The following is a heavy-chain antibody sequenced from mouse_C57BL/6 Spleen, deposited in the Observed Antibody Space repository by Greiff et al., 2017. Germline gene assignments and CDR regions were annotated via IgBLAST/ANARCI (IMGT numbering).Heavy chain of an antibody. CDR1: GYTFTDYN. CDR3: ARGGVYDYDGYYYAMDY. J-gene: IGHJ4*01. D-gene: IGHD2-4*01. V-gene: IGHV1-22*01. Sequence: EVQLQQSGPELVKPGASVKMSCKASGYTFTDYNMHWVKQSHGKSLEWIGYINPNNGGTSYNQKFKGKATLTVNKSSSTAYMELRSLTSEDSAVYYCARGGVYDYDGYYYAMDYWGQGTSVTVSS. CDR2: INPNNGGT.